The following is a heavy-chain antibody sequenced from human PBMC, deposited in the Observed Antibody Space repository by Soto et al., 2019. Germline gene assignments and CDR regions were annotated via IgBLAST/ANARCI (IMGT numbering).Heavy chain of an antibody. CDR1: GGSVSSGSYY. CDR2: IYYSGST. Sequence: SETLSLTGTVSGGSVSSGSYYWSGIRQPPGKGLEWIGYIYYSGSTNYNPSLKSRVTISVDTSKNQFSLKLSSVTAADTAVYYCARYFCYYDSSGYYCPFDYWGQGTLVTVSS. V-gene: IGHV4-61*01. CDR3: ARYFCYYDSSGYYCPFDY. D-gene: IGHD3-22*01. J-gene: IGHJ4*02.